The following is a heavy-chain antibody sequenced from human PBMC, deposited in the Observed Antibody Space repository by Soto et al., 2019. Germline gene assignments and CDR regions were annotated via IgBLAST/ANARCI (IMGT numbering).Heavy chain of an antibody. D-gene: IGHD3-10*01. Sequence: SETLSLTCTVSGGSISSGGYYWSWIRQHPGKGLEWIGYIYYSGSTYYNPSLKSRVTISVDTSKNQFSLKLSSVTAAETAVYYCARDGGGFGELGFSDYWGQGTLVTVSS. CDR1: GGSISSGGYY. V-gene: IGHV4-31*03. CDR3: ARDGGGFGELGFSDY. CDR2: IYYSGST. J-gene: IGHJ4*02.